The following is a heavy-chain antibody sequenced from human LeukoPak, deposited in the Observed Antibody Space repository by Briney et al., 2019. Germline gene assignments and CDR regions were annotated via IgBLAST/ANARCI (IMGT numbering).Heavy chain of an antibody. V-gene: IGHV1-18*01. D-gene: IGHD1-1*01. J-gene: IGHJ4*02. CDR3: ARGDNNY. CDR1: GYTFSNFY. CDR2: ISGYNGNT. Sequence: EASVKVSCKTSGYTFSNFYISWVRQAPGQGLEWMGWISGYNGNTNYAQKYQGRVTMTTDTSTSTAYMELRSLRSDDTAMYHCARGDNNYWGQGTLVTVSS.